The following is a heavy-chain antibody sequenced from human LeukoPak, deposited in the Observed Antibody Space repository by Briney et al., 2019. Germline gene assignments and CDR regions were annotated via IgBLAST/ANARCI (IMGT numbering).Heavy chain of an antibody. CDR1: GGSISSYY. V-gene: IGHV4-59*01. Sequence: SETLSLTCTVSGGSISSYYWSWIRQPPGKGLEWIGYIYYSGSTNYNPSLKSRVTISVDTSKNQFSLKLSSMTAADTAVYYCARARRIAAADYWGQGTLVTVSS. CDR2: IYYSGST. D-gene: IGHD6-13*01. J-gene: IGHJ4*02. CDR3: ARARRIAAADY.